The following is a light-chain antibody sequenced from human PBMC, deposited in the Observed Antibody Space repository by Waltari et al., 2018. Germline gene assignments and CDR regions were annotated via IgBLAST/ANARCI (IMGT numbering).Light chain of an antibody. V-gene: IGLV2-14*01. Sequence: QSALTQPAPVSGSPGQSITISCTGTSSDVGGYNYVSWSQQHPGKAPKLMIYDVSKRPSGVSNRFSGSKSGNTASLTISGLQAEDEADYYCSSYTSSSTPLYVFGTGTKVTVL. J-gene: IGLJ1*01. CDR2: DVS. CDR3: SSYTSSSTPLYV. CDR1: SSDVGGYNY.